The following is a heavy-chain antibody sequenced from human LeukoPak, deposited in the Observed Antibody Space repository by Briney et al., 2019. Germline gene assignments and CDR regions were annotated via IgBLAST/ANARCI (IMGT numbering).Heavy chain of an antibody. CDR3: ARVLSGRGGAFDY. D-gene: IGHD3-16*02. CDR2: IYHSGST. V-gene: IGHV4-38-2*02. J-gene: IGHJ4*02. Sequence: SETLSLTCTVSGYSISSGYYWGWIRQPPGKGLEWIGSIYHSGSTYYNPSLKSRVTISVDTSKNQFSLKLSSVTAADTAVYYCARVLSGRGGAFDYWGQGTLVTVSS. CDR1: GYSISSGYY.